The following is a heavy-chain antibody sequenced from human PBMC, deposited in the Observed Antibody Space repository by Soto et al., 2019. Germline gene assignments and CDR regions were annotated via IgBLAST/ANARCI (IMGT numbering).Heavy chain of an antibody. CDR2: INSDGSST. Sequence: GGTLRLSCAASGFTFSSYWMNWVRQAPGKGLVWVSRINSDGSSTSYADSVKGRFTISRDNAKHSLYLQMNSLRADDTAVYYCEAWYDWGQGTLVTVSS. CDR3: EAWYD. CDR1: GFTFSSYW. V-gene: IGHV3-74*01. J-gene: IGHJ4*02. D-gene: IGHD6-13*01.